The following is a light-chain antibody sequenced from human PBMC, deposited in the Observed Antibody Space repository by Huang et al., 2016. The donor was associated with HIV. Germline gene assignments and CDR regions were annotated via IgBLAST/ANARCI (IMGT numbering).Light chain of an antibody. Sequence: DIQMTQSPSSLSASVGDRVTITCRASKNINTYLNWYQQKRGKAPKLLIYTASTLESGVPSRFSGSGSGTDFTLTISSMQPEDAASYYCQQSYSTLFTFGPGTKIDVK. CDR2: TAS. CDR1: KNINTY. CDR3: QQSYSTLFT. J-gene: IGKJ3*01. V-gene: IGKV1-39*01.